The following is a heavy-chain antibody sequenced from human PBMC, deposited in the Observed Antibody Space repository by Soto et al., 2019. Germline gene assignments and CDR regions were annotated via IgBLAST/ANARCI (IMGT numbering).Heavy chain of an antibody. Sequence: PSETLSLTCAVYGGSFSGYYWSWIRQPPGKGLEWIGEINHSGSTNYNPSLKSRVTISVDTSKNQFSLKLSSVTAADTAVYYCARALPRNPAGIVGVVRQNWFDPWGQGTLVTVSS. J-gene: IGHJ5*02. V-gene: IGHV4-34*01. CDR1: GGSFSGYY. D-gene: IGHD3-3*01. CDR3: ARALPRNPAGIVGVVRQNWFDP. CDR2: INHSGST.